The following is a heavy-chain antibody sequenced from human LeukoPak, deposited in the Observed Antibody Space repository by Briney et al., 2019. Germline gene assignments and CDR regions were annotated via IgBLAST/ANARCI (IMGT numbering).Heavy chain of an antibody. J-gene: IGHJ4*02. V-gene: IGHV4-59*01. CDR3: ARSVWSGYYFDY. D-gene: IGHD3-3*01. Sequence: SETLSLTCTVSGGSISSYYWSWIRQPPGKGLEWIGYIYYSGSTNYNPSLKSRVTISVDTSKNQFSLELSSVTAADTAVYYCARSVWSGYYFDYWGQGTLVTVSS. CDR1: GGSISSYY. CDR2: IYYSGST.